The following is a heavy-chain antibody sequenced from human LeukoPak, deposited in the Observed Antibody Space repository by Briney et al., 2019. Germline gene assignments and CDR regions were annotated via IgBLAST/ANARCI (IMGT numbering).Heavy chain of an antibody. J-gene: IGHJ4*02. Sequence: GGSLRLSCAASGFTFSSYGMHWVRQAPGKGLEWVAVISYDGSNKYYADSVKGRFTISRDNSKNTLYLQMNSLRAEDTALYYCAKDVSPHGDFGFDYWGQGTLVTVSS. CDR3: AKDVSPHGDFGFDY. CDR2: ISYDGSNK. V-gene: IGHV3-30*18. D-gene: IGHD2/OR15-2a*01. CDR1: GFTFSSYG.